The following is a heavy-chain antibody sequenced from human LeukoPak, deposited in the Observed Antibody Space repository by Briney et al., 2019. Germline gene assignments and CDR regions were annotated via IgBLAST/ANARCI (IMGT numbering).Heavy chain of an antibody. CDR3: TTSLAYCVGDCYPTR. Sequence: GGSLRLSCAASGFTFSNAWMSWVRQAPGKGLEWVGRIKSKTVGGTTDYAVPVKGRFTISRDDSKNTLYLQMDSLKTEDTAVYYCTTSLAYCVGDCYPTRWGQGTLVTVSS. V-gene: IGHV3-15*01. D-gene: IGHD2-21*02. J-gene: IGHJ4*02. CDR1: GFTFSNAW. CDR2: IKSKTVGGTT.